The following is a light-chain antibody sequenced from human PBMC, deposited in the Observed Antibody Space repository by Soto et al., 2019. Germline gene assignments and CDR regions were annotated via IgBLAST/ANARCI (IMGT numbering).Light chain of an antibody. CDR2: SNN. Sequence: SVLTQPPSASGTPGQRVTISCSGGSSNIGSNTVNWYKQLPGTAPKLLIYSNNQRPSGVPDRFSGSKSGTSGSLVISGLQAEDEADYYCAAWDDRLNGNWVFGGGTKVTVL. V-gene: IGLV1-44*01. CDR1: SSNIGSNT. J-gene: IGLJ3*02. CDR3: AAWDDRLNGNWV.